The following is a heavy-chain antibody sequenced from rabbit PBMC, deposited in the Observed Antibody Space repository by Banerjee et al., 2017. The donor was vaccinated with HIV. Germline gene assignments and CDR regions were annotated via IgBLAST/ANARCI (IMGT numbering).Heavy chain of an antibody. J-gene: IGHJ4*01. D-gene: IGHD8-1*01. V-gene: IGHV1S40*01. CDR2: IYAGSSGST. CDR3: ARTIVESSYHDDFNL. Sequence: QSLEESGGDLVKPGASLTLTCTASGFTLSSYWMCWVRQAPGKGLEWIASIYAGSSGSTYYANWAKGRFTISKTSSTTVTLQMTSLTAADTATYFCARTIVESSYHDDFNLWGQGTLVPS. CDR1: GFTLSSYW.